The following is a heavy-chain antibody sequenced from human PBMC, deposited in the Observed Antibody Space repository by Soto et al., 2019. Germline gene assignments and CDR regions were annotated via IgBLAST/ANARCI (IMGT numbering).Heavy chain of an antibody. CDR3: ESEGIVGAHDV. CDR1: GYTFTGYY. J-gene: IGHJ6*02. V-gene: IGHV1-2*04. Sequence: ASVKVSCKASGYTFTGYYMHWGRQAPGQGLEWMGWINPNSGGTNYAQKFQGWVTITSDTSISTAYMELSRLRSDDTAVYYCESEGIVGAHDVWGQGTTVTVSS. D-gene: IGHD1-26*01. CDR2: INPNSGGT.